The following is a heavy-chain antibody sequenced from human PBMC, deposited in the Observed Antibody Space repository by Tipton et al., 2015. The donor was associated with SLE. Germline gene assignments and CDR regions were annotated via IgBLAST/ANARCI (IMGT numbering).Heavy chain of an antibody. CDR3: VAIPFY. CDR2: ISWNSINI. J-gene: IGHJ4*02. D-gene: IGHD2-2*02. V-gene: IGHV3-9*01. Sequence: SLRLSCAASGFTFDDYAMHWVRQPPGKGLEWVSGISWNSINIGYADSVKGRFIISRDNARKSLYLHVNSLRAEDTAVYYCVAIPFYWGRGTLVSVSS. CDR1: GFTFDDYA.